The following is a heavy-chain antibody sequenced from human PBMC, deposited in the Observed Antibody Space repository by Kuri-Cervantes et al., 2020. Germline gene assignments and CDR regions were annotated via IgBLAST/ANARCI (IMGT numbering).Heavy chain of an antibody. Sequence: LSLTCAASGFTFSTYWMHWVRQAPGKGLVWASRIKSDGSSTSYADSVKGRFTISRDNAKNTLYLQMNSLRVDDTAVYYCSREQVAGNPNDAFDIWGQGTMVTVSS. CDR3: SREQVAGNPNDAFDI. V-gene: IGHV3-74*01. CDR1: GFTFSTYW. D-gene: IGHD6-19*01. J-gene: IGHJ3*02. CDR2: IKSDGSST.